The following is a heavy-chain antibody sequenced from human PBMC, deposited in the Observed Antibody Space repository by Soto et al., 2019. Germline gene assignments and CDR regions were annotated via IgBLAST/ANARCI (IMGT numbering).Heavy chain of an antibody. Sequence: QITLKESGPSLVKPTQTLTLTCTFSGFSLSTGGVGVGWIRQPPGKALEWLALIYWDDDKRYSPSLRSRLTVTKDTSKNPVVLTMPNMDPVDTATYYCAHSRCGGDCLQSYSSHYYYGMDVWGQGTTVTVSS. CDR2: IYWDDDK. V-gene: IGHV2-5*02. CDR3: AHSRCGGDCLQSYSSHYYYGMDV. J-gene: IGHJ6*02. CDR1: GFSLSTGGVG. D-gene: IGHD2-21*02.